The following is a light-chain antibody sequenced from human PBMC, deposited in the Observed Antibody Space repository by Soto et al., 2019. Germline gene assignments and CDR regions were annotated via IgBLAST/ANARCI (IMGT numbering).Light chain of an antibody. Sequence: VRTQYVATGSLCTVGKTTLSCRASQSISDTLAWYQQIPGQAPRLLIHGASTRAPGFPARFSGSGSGPDFALALSSLPVEDFAVYYCQQYDNWPWTFGQGTKVDI. J-gene: IGKJ1*01. CDR2: GAS. V-gene: IGKV3-15*01. CDR3: QQYDNWPWT. CDR1: QSISDT.